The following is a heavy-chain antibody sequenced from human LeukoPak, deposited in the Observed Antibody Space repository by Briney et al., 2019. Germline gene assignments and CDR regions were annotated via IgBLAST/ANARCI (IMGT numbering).Heavy chain of an antibody. Sequence: SETLSLTCTVSGGSISSYYWSWIRQPPGKGLEWIGYIYYSGSTNYNPSLKSRVTISVDTSKNQFSPKLSSVTAADTAVYYCAGAIVATTLRRGYYDSSGYLPRYWGQGTLVTVSS. J-gene: IGHJ4*02. CDR3: AGAIVATTLRRGYYDSSGYLPRY. CDR1: GGSISSYY. V-gene: IGHV4-59*08. CDR2: IYYSGST. D-gene: IGHD3-22*01.